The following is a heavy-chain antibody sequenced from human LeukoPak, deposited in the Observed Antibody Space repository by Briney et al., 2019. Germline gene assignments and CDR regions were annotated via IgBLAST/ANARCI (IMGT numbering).Heavy chain of an antibody. CDR1: GGPIHSSIL. V-gene: IGHV4-4*02. D-gene: IGHD2-15*01. CDR3: RVSCYYSGLDD. J-gene: IGHJ4*02. CDR2: IHHSGST. Sequence: PSGTLSLPHALSGGPIHSSILRSLVRPPPGKGLEWIGEIHHSGSTNYNPSLESRVTISVDSSKNQFSLEMSSVTAAVMAVYLCRVSCYYSGLDDWGQGTQVTVSS.